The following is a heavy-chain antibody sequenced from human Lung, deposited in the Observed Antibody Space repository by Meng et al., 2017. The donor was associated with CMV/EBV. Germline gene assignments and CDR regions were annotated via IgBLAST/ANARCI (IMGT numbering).Heavy chain of an antibody. V-gene: IGHV4-4*02. Sequence: QTQRKESGPGLGKPSGTLSITGAVSGGSMSISSWWSWVRQPQGKGLVWIGEIYHSGGTNYNPSLRVRVTISLDKSKNQFYLKLTSVTAADTAVYHCLRRSGGSVWGQGTLVTVSS. D-gene: IGHD3-10*01. J-gene: IGHJ1*01. CDR1: GGSMSISSW. CDR2: IYHSGGT. CDR3: LRRSGGSV.